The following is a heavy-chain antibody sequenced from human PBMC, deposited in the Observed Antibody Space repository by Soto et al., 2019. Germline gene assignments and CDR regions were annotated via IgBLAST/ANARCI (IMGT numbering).Heavy chain of an antibody. CDR1: GFTFSDYY. Sequence: PGGSLRLSCAASGFTFSDYYMSWIRQAPGKGLEWVSYISSSGSTIYYADSVKGRFTISRDNAKNSLYLQMNSLRAEDTAVYYCAREGLVVPAAISGAFDIWGQGTMVTVSS. D-gene: IGHD2-2*02. V-gene: IGHV3-11*01. CDR3: AREGLVVPAAISGAFDI. CDR2: ISSSGSTI. J-gene: IGHJ3*02.